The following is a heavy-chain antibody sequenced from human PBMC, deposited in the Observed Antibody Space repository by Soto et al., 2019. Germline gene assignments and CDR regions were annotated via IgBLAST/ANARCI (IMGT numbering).Heavy chain of an antibody. CDR1: GGSSSSCSCY. D-gene: IGHD3-10*01. CDR3: ARLGLGSGADYYFAY. V-gene: IGHV4-39*01. Sequence: PSETLSLTCTVSGGSSSSCSCYWGWIRQPPGKGLEWIGSIYYSGSTYYNPSLKSRVTISVDTSKNQFSLKLNSVTAADTAVYYCARLGLGSGADYYFAYWGQGTLVTVSS. J-gene: IGHJ4*02. CDR2: IYYSGST.